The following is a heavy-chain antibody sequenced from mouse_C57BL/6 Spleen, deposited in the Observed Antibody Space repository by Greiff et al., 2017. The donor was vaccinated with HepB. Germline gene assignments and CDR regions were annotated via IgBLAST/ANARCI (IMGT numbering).Heavy chain of an antibody. Sequence: VQLQQSRAELVRPGASVTLSCKASGYTFTDYEMHWVKQTPVHGLEWIGAIDPETGGTAYNQKFKGKAILTADKSSSTAYMELRSLTSEDSAVYYCTTYGNFLGYWGQGTTLTVSS. CDR3: TTYGNFLGY. V-gene: IGHV1-15*01. CDR2: IDPETGGT. D-gene: IGHD2-1*01. CDR1: GYTFTDYE. J-gene: IGHJ2*01.